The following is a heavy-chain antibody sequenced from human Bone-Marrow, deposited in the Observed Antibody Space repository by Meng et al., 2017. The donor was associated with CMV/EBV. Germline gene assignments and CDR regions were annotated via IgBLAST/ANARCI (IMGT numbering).Heavy chain of an antibody. CDR3: ARAGYNITIFGVVYGMDV. V-gene: IGHV3-20*04. CDR1: GFTFDDYG. CDR2: INWNGGST. D-gene: IGHD3-3*01. J-gene: IGHJ6*02. Sequence: GESLKISCAASGFTFDDYGMSWVRQAPGKGLEWVSGINWNGGSTGYADSVKGRFTISRDNAKNSLYLQMNSLRAEDTALYYCARAGYNITIFGVVYGMDVWGQGTTVTGSS.